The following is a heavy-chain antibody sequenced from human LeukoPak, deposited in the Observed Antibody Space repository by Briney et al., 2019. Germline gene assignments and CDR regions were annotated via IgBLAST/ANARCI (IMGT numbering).Heavy chain of an antibody. CDR3: ASWNPRSDGMDV. CDR2: IYISGST. CDR1: GGSISRYY. J-gene: IGHJ6*02. V-gene: IGHV4-4*07. Sequence: SETLSLTCTVSGGSISRYYWSWIRQPAGKGLEWIGRIYISGSTNYNPSLKSRVTMSVDTSNNQFSLRLSSVTAADTAVYYCASWNPRSDGMDVWGQGTTVTVSS. D-gene: IGHD1-1*01.